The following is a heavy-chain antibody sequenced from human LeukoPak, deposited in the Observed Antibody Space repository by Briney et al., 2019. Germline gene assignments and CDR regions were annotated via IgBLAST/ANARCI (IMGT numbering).Heavy chain of an antibody. CDR1: GFTFSSYA. CDR3: AKAGCSSNTCYDAFDI. Sequence: GGSLRLSCAASGFTFSSYAMSWVRQAPGKGLEWVSGISNSGGGTDYADSVRGRFTISRDHSKNTLFLQMNSLRAEDTAVYYCAKAGCSSNTCYDAFDIWGQGTMVTVSS. D-gene: IGHD2-2*01. V-gene: IGHV3-23*01. CDR2: ISNSGGGT. J-gene: IGHJ3*02.